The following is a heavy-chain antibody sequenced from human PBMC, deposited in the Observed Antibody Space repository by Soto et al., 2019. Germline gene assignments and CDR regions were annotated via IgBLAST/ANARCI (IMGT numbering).Heavy chain of an antibody. CDR3: ARHVGFGELLGAFDI. V-gene: IGHV4-39*01. CDR1: GGSISSSSYY. D-gene: IGHD3-10*01. CDR2: IYYSGST. J-gene: IGHJ3*02. Sequence: QLQLQESGPGLVKPSETLSLTCTVSGGSISSSSYYWGWIRQPPGKGLEWIGSIYYSGSTYYNPSLQGRVTISVDTSKNQFALKLSSVTAADTAVYYCARHVGFGELLGAFDIWGQGTMVTVSS.